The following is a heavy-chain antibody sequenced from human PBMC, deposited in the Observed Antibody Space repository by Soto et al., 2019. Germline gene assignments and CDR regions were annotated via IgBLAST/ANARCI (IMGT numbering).Heavy chain of an antibody. CDR3: ARMYNSGFYRPEGDYFFYGMDV. CDR1: GDSISNYY. Sequence: SETLSLTCTVSGDSISNYYWSWIRQPAGKGLEWIGRFYYSGNTKSNPSLKSRVTMSADTSKNQFSLSLRSVTAADSAIYYCARMYNSGFYRPEGDYFFYGMDVWGQGTTVTVSS. V-gene: IGHV4-4*07. CDR2: FYYSGNT. D-gene: IGHD6-19*01. J-gene: IGHJ6*02.